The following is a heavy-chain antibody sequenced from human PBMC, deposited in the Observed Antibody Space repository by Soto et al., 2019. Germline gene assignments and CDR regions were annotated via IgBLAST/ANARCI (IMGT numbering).Heavy chain of an antibody. CDR3: ARVSCSGGSCYFDY. D-gene: IGHD2-15*01. CDR2: IYHSGST. J-gene: IGHJ4*02. CDR1: SGSISSSNW. Sequence: SETLSLTCAVSSGSISSSNWWSWVRQPPGKGLEWIGEIYHSGSTNYNPSLKSRVTISVDKSKNQFSLKLSSVTAADTAVYYCARVSCSGGSCYFDYWGQGTLVTVSS. V-gene: IGHV4-4*02.